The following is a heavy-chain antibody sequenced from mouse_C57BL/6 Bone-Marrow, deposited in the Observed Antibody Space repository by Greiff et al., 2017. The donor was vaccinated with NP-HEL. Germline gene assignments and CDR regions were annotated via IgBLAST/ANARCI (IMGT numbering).Heavy chain of an antibody. D-gene: IGHD2-4*01. V-gene: IGHV1-82*01. CDR3: ARFYYDYRYYYAMDY. CDR2: IYPGDGDT. Sequence: QVQLQQSGPELVKPGASVKISCKASGYAFSSSWMNWVQQRPGKGLEWIGRIYPGDGDTNYNGKFKGKATLTADKSSSTAYMQLSSLTSEDSAVYFCARFYYDYRYYYAMDYWGQGTSVTVSS. J-gene: IGHJ4*01. CDR1: GYAFSSSW.